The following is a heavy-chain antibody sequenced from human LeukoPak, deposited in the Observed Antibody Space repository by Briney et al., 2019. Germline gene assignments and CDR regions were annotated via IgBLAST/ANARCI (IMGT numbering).Heavy chain of an antibody. CDR3: ARETDVSITGTTGAYFDY. D-gene: IGHD1-7*01. V-gene: IGHV4-59*01. CDR2: IYYSGST. J-gene: IGHJ4*02. CDR1: GGSISSYY. Sequence: SETLSLTCTVSGGSISSYYWSWIRQPPGKGLEWIGYIYYSGSTNYNPSLKSRVTISVDTSKNQFSLKLSSVTAADTAVYYCARETDVSITGTTGAYFDYWGQGTLVTVSS.